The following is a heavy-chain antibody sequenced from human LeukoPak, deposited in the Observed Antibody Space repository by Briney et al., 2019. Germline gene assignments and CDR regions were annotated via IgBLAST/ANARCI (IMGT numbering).Heavy chain of an antibody. CDR2: IYYSGST. Sequence: SETLSLTCTVSGGSISSSYYYWGWIRQPPGKGLEWIGSIYYSGSTYYNPSLKSRVTISVDTSKNQFSLKLSSVTAADTAVYYCARSLNADYWGQGTLVTVSS. CDR3: ARSLNADY. CDR1: GGSISSSYYY. D-gene: IGHD2-2*01. V-gene: IGHV4-39*01. J-gene: IGHJ4*02.